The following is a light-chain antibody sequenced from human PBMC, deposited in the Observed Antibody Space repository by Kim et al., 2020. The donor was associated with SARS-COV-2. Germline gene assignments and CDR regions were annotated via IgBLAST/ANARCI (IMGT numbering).Light chain of an antibody. V-gene: IGKV3-15*01. J-gene: IGKJ1*01. CDR1: QSVSTR. CDR3: QQYNDWPRT. CDR2: GSY. Sequence: EIVMTQSPATLSVSPGGRATLSCRASQSVSTRLAWYQQKPGQAPRLLIYGSYARVTGIPARFSGSGSGTEFTLTISSLQSEDFAVYYCQQYNDWPRTFGQGTKVDIK.